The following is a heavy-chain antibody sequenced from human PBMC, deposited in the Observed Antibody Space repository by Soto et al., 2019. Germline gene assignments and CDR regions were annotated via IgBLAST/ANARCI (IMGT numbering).Heavy chain of an antibody. J-gene: IGHJ5*02. CDR3: AKDPGRQWLVQNWFDP. V-gene: IGHV3-7*01. CDR1: GFTFSSYW. CDR2: IKQDGSEK. Sequence: GGSLRLSCAASGFTFSSYWMSWVRQAPGKGLEWVANIKQDGSEKYYVDSVKGRFTISRDNAKNSLYLQMNSLRAEDTAVYYCAKDPGRQWLVQNWFDPWGQGTLVTVSS. D-gene: IGHD6-19*01.